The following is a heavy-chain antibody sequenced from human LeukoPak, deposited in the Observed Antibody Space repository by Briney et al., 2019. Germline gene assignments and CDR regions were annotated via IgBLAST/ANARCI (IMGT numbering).Heavy chain of an antibody. J-gene: IGHJ4*02. CDR3: ARIQYCTNGVCYNYFDY. D-gene: IGHD2-8*01. CDR1: GGSISSSTYY. CDR2: IYYSGST. V-gene: IGHV4-39*01. Sequence: SESLSLTCTVSGGSISSSTYYWGWIRQPPGTGLEWIGSIYYSGSTYYNPSLKSRVTISVDTSRTQFSLNLSSVTAADTAVYYCARIQYCTNGVCYNYFDYWGQGTLGTVSS.